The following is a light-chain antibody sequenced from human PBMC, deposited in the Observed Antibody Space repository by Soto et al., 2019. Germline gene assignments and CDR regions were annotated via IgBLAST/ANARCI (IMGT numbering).Light chain of an antibody. CDR3: QQRTNWPIT. V-gene: IGKV3-11*01. Sequence: IVLTKSPGTLSLSPGERATLSCRASQSVSTFLAWYQQKPGQAPRLLIYDTSNRATGIPARFSGSGSGTDFTLTISSLAPEDVAVYYCQQRTNWPITFGQGTRLEI. J-gene: IGKJ5*01. CDR2: DTS. CDR1: QSVSTF.